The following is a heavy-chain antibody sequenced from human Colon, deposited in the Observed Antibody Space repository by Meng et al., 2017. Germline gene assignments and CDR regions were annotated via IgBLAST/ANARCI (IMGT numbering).Heavy chain of an antibody. CDR3: AKDRRTGSTGTDY. CDR1: GFTLSNYA. D-gene: IGHD4-11*01. J-gene: IGHJ4*02. CDR2: IIGSGLST. V-gene: IGHV3-23*01. Sequence: GGSLRLSCAASGFTLSNYAMNWVRQSPGKGLEWVSTIIGSGLSTYYADSVKGRFTISKDKSKNTLYLQMNSLRAEDTAVYFCAKDRRTGSTGTDYWGQGTLVTVSS.